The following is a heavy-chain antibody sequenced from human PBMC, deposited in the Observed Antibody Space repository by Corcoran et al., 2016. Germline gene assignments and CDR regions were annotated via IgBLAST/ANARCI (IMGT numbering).Heavy chain of an antibody. Sequence: QVQLVQSGAEVKKPGASVKVSCKASGYTFTGYYMHWVRQAPGQGLEWMGIINPSGGSTSYAQKFQGRVTMTRDTSTSTVYMELSSLRSEDTAVYYCAREKPLGYCSGGSCSDSGAFDIWGQGTMVTVSS. CDR2: INPSGGST. CDR1: GYTFTGYY. CDR3: AREKPLGYCSGGSCSDSGAFDI. J-gene: IGHJ3*02. D-gene: IGHD2-15*01. V-gene: IGHV1-46*01.